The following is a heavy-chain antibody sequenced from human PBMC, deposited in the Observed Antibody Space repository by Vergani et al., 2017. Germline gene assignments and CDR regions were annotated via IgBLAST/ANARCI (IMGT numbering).Heavy chain of an antibody. Sequence: QMQLQESGPGLVKASEILSITCTVSGDSIISRSYYWGWIRSPPGKGLEWSGRIYNSGNGDSSSSLKSRVTISADTSKNQFSLRLTSVTAADTAVYYCASGKYYSDSTSHFRGRYFDVWGRGTLVTGPS. CDR2: IYNSGNG. CDR3: ASGKYYSDSTSHFRGRYFDV. J-gene: IGHJ2*01. V-gene: IGHV4-39*01. CDR1: GDSIISRSYY. D-gene: IGHD3-16*01.